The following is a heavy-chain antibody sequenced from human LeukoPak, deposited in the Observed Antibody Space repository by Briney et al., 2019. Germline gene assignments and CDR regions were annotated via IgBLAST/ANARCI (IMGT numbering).Heavy chain of an antibody. CDR2: ISDSGST. V-gene: IGHV4-59*11. D-gene: IGHD3-22*01. CDR1: GGSLSAHH. Sequence: SETLSLTCVVSGGSLSAHHWSWIRQSPGRGLEWIGYISDSGSTNYNPSLKSRVTISVDTSKNQFSLMLSSVTAADTAVYYCARGYDSSAYYPFNYWGQGTLVTVSS. CDR3: ARGYDSSAYYPFNY. J-gene: IGHJ4*02.